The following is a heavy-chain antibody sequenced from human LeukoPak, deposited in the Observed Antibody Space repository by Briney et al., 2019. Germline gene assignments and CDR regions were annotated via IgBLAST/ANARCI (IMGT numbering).Heavy chain of an antibody. D-gene: IGHD3-16*01. CDR3: VRTPPNWGFDY. CDR1: GYTFTTHD. Sequence: ASVKVSCRASGYTFTTHDINWVRQATGQGLEWLGWMSPNSGDTGYAQKFQGRVAMTSDSSISTAFMELSSLRSEDTAIYYCVRTPPNWGFDYWGQGTLVTVSS. V-gene: IGHV1-8*01. J-gene: IGHJ4*02. CDR2: MSPNSGDT.